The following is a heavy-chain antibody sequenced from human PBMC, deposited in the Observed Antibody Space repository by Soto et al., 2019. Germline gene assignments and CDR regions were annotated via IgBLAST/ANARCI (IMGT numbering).Heavy chain of an antibody. J-gene: IGHJ4*02. Sequence: SETLSLTCTVSGGSISSYYWSWIRQPPGKGLEWIGYIYYSGSTNYNPSLKSRVTISVDTSKNQFSLKLSSVTAADTAVYYCARATSYGDYGTVPFDYWGQGTLVTVPS. CDR2: IYYSGST. CDR1: GGSISSYY. CDR3: ARATSYGDYGTVPFDY. V-gene: IGHV4-59*01. D-gene: IGHD4-17*01.